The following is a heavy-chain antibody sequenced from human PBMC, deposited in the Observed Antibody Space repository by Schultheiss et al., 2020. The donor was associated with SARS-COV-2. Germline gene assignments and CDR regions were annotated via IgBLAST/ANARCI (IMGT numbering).Heavy chain of an antibody. CDR3: AKESWVYDYVWGSYRQHFDY. V-gene: IGHV3-23*01. D-gene: IGHD3-16*02. CDR2: ISGSGGRT. CDR1: GFTFSSYG. J-gene: IGHJ4*02. Sequence: GGSLRLSCAASGFTFSSYGMNWVRQAPGKGLEWVSAISGSGGRTYYADSVKGRFTISRDNAKNSLYLQMNSLRAEDTAVYYCAKESWVYDYVWGSYRQHFDYWGQGTLVTVSS.